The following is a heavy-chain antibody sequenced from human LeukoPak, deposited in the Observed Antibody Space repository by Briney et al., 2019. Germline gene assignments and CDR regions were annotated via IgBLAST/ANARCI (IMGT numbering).Heavy chain of an antibody. V-gene: IGHV3-74*01. CDR2: INSDGSST. Sequence: PGGSLRLSCAASGFTFSSYWMHWVRQAPGKGRVWVARINSDGSSTSYADSVKGRFTSSRDNAKNTLYLQMNSLRAEDTAVYYCATYHIVEGSFDYWGQGTLVTVSS. CDR3: ATYHIVEGSFDY. D-gene: IGHD2-21*01. J-gene: IGHJ4*02. CDR1: GFTFSSYW.